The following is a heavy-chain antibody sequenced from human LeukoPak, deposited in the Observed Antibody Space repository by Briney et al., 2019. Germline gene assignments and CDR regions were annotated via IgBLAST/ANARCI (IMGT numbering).Heavy chain of an antibody. D-gene: IGHD1-26*01. CDR1: GYSFTSYW. J-gene: IGHJ4*02. Sequence: GESLKISCKGSGYSFTSYWIGWVRQMPGKGLEWMGIIYPGDSDTRYSSSFQGQVTISADKSISTAYLQWSSLKASDTAMYYCARRRTVGATKVPFDYWGQGTLVTVSS. CDR3: ARRRTVGATKVPFDY. CDR2: IYPGDSDT. V-gene: IGHV5-51*01.